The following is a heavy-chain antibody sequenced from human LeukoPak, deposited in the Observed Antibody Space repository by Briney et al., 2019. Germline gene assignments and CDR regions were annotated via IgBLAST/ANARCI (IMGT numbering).Heavy chain of an antibody. V-gene: IGHV1-3*01. Sequence: ASVKVSCKASGYTFTTYAMHWVRQAPGQRLEWMGWINAGNGNTKYSQKFQGRVTITRDTSASTAYMELSSLRSEDTAVYYCARGETGWGEYYYYGMDVWGQGTTVTVSS. CDR1: GYTFTTYA. D-gene: IGHD1-26*01. CDR2: INAGNGNT. J-gene: IGHJ6*02. CDR3: ARGETGWGEYYYYGMDV.